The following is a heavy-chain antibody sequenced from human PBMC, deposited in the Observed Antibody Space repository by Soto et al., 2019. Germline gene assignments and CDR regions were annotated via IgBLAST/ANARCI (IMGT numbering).Heavy chain of an antibody. J-gene: IGHJ5*02. D-gene: IGHD3-3*01. V-gene: IGHV4-30-4*01. CDR1: GGSISSGDYY. Sequence: SETLSLTCTVSGGSISSGDYYWSWIRQPPGKGLEWIGYIYYSGSTYYNPSLKSRVTISVDTSKNQFSLKLSSVTAADTAVYYCARAHDFRGLNPWGQGTLVTVSS. CDR2: IYYSGST. CDR3: ARAHDFRGLNP.